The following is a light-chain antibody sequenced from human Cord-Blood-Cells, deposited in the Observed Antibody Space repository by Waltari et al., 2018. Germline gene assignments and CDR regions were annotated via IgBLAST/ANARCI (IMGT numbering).Light chain of an antibody. V-gene: IGKV3-20*01. Sequence: EIVLTQSPGTLSLSPGERATLSCRASQSVSSSYLAWYQQKPGQAPRLLIYGASSRATGSPDRFSGSGSGTDFNLTISRLEPEDFAVYYCQQYGSSPLTFGGGTKVEIK. J-gene: IGKJ4*01. CDR3: QQYGSSPLT. CDR1: QSVSSSY. CDR2: GAS.